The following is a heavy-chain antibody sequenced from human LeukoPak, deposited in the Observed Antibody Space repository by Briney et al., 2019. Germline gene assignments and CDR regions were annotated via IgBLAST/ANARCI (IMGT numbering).Heavy chain of an antibody. CDR1: GFTFSNYA. J-gene: IGHJ6*02. D-gene: IGHD1-26*01. Sequence: QPGGSLRLSCTASGFTFSNYAMNWVRRAPGKGPEWVSAISGSGSNTYYADSVKDRFTISRDNSKNSPYLQMNSLRAKDTAVYYCAKSQREACCYGMDVWGQGTTVTVS. V-gene: IGHV3-23*01. CDR3: AKSQREACCYGMDV. CDR2: ISGSGSNT.